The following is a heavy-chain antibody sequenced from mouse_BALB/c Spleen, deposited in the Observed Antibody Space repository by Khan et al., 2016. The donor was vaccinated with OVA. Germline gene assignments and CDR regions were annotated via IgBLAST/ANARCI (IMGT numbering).Heavy chain of an antibody. J-gene: IGHJ2*01. V-gene: IGHV3-2*02. D-gene: IGHD3-2*02. Sequence: VQLQQSGPGLVKPSQSLSLTCTVTGYSITSDYAWNWIRQFPGNKLEWMGYISYSGNTKYNPSLKSRISITRDTSKNQFFLQLNFVTIEDTATXYCARIQGGDFDYWCQGTTLTVSS. CDR3: ARIQGGDFDY. CDR2: ISYSGNT. CDR1: GYSITSDYA.